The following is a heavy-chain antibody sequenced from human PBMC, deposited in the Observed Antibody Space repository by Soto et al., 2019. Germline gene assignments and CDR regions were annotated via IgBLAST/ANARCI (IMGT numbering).Heavy chain of an antibody. Sequence: QVQLVQSGAEVKKPGSSVNVSCKASGGNFSRHALSWVRQAPGQGLEWLGGIIPIFGTSNLAQRYQDRVTISVDESTNTAYMEMRSRRAEDTAVYYCARDKPILWFGAAPPYSRGMDVWGQGTTVIVSS. J-gene: IGHJ6*02. CDR3: ARDKPILWFGAAPPYSRGMDV. V-gene: IGHV1-69*12. CDR2: IIPIFGTS. D-gene: IGHD3-10*01. CDR1: GGNFSRHA.